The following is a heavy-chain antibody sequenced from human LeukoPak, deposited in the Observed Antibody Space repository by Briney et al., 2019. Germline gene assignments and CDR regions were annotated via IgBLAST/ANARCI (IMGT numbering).Heavy chain of an antibody. D-gene: IGHD1-26*01. CDR3: AKDRLGAVLYFDC. CDR2: ISYDGSNK. CDR1: GFTFSSYA. Sequence: QAGGSLRLSCAASGFTFSSYAMHWVRQAPGKGLEWVAVISYDGSNKYYADSMKGRFTISRDNSKNTLYLQINSLGAEDTAVYYCAKDRLGAVLYFDCWGQGTLVAVSS. V-gene: IGHV3-30*04. J-gene: IGHJ4*02.